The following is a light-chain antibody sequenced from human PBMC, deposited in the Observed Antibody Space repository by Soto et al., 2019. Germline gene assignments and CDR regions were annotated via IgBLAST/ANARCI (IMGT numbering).Light chain of an antibody. CDR2: EVT. Sequence: QSALTQPASVSGYPGQSITISCTGSSSDVGNHNYVSWYQQHPGKAPKLMIYEVTSRPSGVSDRFSGSKSGNTASLTISGLQAEDEADYYCSSYTSSTTLEVFGTGTTVTVL. J-gene: IGLJ1*01. CDR1: SSDVGNHNY. CDR3: SSYTSSTTLEV. V-gene: IGLV2-14*01.